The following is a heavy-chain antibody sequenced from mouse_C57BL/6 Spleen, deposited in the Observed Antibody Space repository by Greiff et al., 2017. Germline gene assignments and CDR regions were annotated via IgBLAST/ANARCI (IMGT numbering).Heavy chain of an antibody. D-gene: IGHD2-1*01. J-gene: IGHJ3*01. V-gene: IGHV1-69*01. Sequence: QVQLQQPGAELVMPGASVKLSCKASGYTFTSYWMHWVKQRPGQGLEWIGEIDPSDSYTNYNQKFKGKSTLTVDKSSSTAYMQLSSLTSEDSAVYYCARPFFYYGHQAWFAYWGQGTLFTVSA. CDR2: IDPSDSYT. CDR1: GYTFTSYW. CDR3: ARPFFYYGHQAWFAY.